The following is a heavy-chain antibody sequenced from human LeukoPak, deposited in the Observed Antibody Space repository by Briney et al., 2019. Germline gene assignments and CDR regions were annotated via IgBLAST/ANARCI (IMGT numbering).Heavy chain of an antibody. D-gene: IGHD1-26*01. CDR2: ISGSGGST. Sequence: GGSLRLSCAASGFTFSSYAMNWVRQAPGKGLGWVSAISGSGGSTYYADSVKGRFTISRDNSKNTLYLQMNSLRAEDTAVYYCAKVGIVGAAYFDYWGQGTLVTVSS. CDR1: GFTFSSYA. V-gene: IGHV3-23*01. J-gene: IGHJ4*02. CDR3: AKVGIVGAAYFDY.